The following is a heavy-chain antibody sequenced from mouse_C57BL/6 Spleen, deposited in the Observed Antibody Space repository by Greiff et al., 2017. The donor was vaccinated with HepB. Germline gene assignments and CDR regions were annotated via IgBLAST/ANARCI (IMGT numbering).Heavy chain of an antibody. CDR2: IYPGDGDT. Sequence: LVESGAELVKPGASVKISCKASGYAFSSYWMNWVKQRPGKGLEWIGQIYPGDGDTNYNGKFKGKATLTADKSSSTAYMQLSSLTSEDSAVYFCARPNYYGSSPYYFDYWGQGTTHTVSS. D-gene: IGHD1-1*01. CDR1: GYAFSSYW. J-gene: IGHJ2*01. V-gene: IGHV1-80*01. CDR3: ARPNYYGSSPYYFDY.